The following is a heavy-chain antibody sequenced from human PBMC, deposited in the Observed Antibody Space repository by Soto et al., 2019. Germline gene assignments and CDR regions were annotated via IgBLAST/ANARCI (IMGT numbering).Heavy chain of an antibody. V-gene: IGHV5-51*03. J-gene: IGHJ6*02. Sequence: EVQLVQSGAEVKKPGESLKISCKGSGYSFTSYWIGWVRQMPGKGLECMGIIYPGDSDTRYSPSIQGQVTISADKSISTDYVQWSSLKASDTAMYYCARAMVRGKNYYGMDVWGQGTTVTVSS. CDR1: GYSFTSYW. CDR2: IYPGDSDT. CDR3: ARAMVRGKNYYGMDV. D-gene: IGHD3-10*01.